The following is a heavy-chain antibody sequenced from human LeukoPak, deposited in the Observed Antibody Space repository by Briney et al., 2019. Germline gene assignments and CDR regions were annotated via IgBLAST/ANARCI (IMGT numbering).Heavy chain of an antibody. Sequence: PGGSLRLSCAASGFTFSSYAMSWVRQAPGKGLEWVSGISGSGGRTYYADSVKGRFTISRDNSKNTLYLRMNSLRAEDTAVYYCARAVLEWLRFDYSDSSGYPFDYWGQGTLITVSS. V-gene: IGHV3-23*01. CDR3: ARAVLEWLRFDYSDSSGYPFDY. J-gene: IGHJ4*02. D-gene: IGHD3-22*01. CDR2: ISGSGGRT. CDR1: GFTFSSYA.